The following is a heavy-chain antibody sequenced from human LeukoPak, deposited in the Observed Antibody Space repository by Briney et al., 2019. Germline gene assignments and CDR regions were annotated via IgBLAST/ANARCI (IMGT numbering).Heavy chain of an antibody. CDR3: ARVIADNSAYYRNFDF. CDR1: GFTFSNYG. J-gene: IGHJ4*02. D-gene: IGHD3-22*01. CDR2: ISYDGSNK. V-gene: IGHV3-30*03. Sequence: PGGSLRLSCAASGFTFSNYGMHWGRQAPGKGLEWVAVISYDGSNKYYADSVKGRFTIYRDNAKNTLYLQMNSLRAEDTAMYYCARVIADNSAYYRNFDFWGQGTLVTVSS.